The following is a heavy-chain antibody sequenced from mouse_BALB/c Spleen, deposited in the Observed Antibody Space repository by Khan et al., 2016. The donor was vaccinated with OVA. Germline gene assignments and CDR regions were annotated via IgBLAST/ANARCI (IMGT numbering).Heavy chain of an antibody. V-gene: IGHV5-6*01. CDR2: VCTGGGYT. CDR1: GFTFSTYG. J-gene: IGHJ3*01. CDR3: TGLCYCYDSEGLAY. Sequence: EVELVESGGDLVKPGGSLKLSCAASGFTFSTYGMSWVRQTPDKSLEWVATVCTGGGYTYYPDSVKGRSTLSRDNAKNTLYLQLSGLKSEDTAMFYCTGLCYCYDSEGLAYWGQGTLVTVSA. D-gene: IGHD1-1*01.